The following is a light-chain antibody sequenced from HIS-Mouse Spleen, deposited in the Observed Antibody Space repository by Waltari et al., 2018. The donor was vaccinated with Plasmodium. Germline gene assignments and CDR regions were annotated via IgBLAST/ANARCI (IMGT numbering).Light chain of an antibody. CDR2: YKSDSDK. CDR3: MIWHSSAWV. CDR1: SGINVGTYR. J-gene: IGLJ3*02. V-gene: IGLV5-45*03. Sequence: QAVLTQPSSLSASPGASASLTCTLRSGINVGTYRIYWYQQKPGSPPQYLLRYKSDSDKQHGSGGPSRFAGSKDASANAGILLISGRQSEDEADYYCMIWHSSAWVFGGGTKLTVL.